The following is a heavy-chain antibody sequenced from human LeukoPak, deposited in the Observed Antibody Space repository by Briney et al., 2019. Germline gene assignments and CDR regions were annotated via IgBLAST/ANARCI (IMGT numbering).Heavy chain of an antibody. CDR1: GLTFSSYS. CDR2: ISSSSSYI. CDR3: ARAGKTTYYDFWSGYYTFDY. V-gene: IGHV3-21*01. D-gene: IGHD3-3*01. Sequence: GGSLRLSCAASGLTFSSYSMNWVRQAPGKGLEWDSSISSSSSYIYYADSVKGRFTISRDNAKNSLYLQMNSLRAEDTAVYYCARAGKTTYYDFWSGYYTFDYWGQGTLVTVSS. J-gene: IGHJ4*02.